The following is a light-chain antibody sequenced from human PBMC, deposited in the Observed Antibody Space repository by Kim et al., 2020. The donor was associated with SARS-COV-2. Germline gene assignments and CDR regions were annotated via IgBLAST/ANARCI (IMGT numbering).Light chain of an antibody. V-gene: IGLV3-21*04. CDR1: GIGRKS. CDR2: FDS. CDR3: QVWDSSSDRA. Sequence: SYELTQPPSVSVAPGKSASISCGGDGIGRKSVHWYQQKPGQAPVLVIYFDSDRPVGIPERFSGSNAGDTATLTISRVEAGDEADYFCQVWDSSSDRAFGGGTQLTVL. J-gene: IGLJ3*02.